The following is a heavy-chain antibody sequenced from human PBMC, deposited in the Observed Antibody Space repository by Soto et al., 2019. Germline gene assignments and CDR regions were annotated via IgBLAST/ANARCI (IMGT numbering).Heavy chain of an antibody. J-gene: IGHJ6*02. V-gene: IGHV5-51*01. CDR3: AASIFYYGMDV. CDR2: IYPGDSDT. Sequence: PGESLKISCKGSGYSLAGYWIGWVRQMPGKGLEWMGIIYPGDSDTKYNPSFQGQVTISADKSITTTYLQWSSLKASDTAIYYCAASIFYYGMDVWGQGTTVTVSS. CDR1: GYSLAGYW.